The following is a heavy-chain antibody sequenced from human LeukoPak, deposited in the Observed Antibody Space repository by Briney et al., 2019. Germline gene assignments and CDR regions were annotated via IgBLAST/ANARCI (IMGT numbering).Heavy chain of an antibody. D-gene: IGHD3-10*01. CDR2: IYSGGST. CDR1: GFTVNRNY. V-gene: IGHV3-66*01. Sequence: GGSLRLSCAASGFTVNRNYMSWVRQAPGKGLQWVSVIYSGGSTFYADSVKGRFTISRDNSRNTLYLQMNSLTVEDTAVYYCARDSGTLVRGVAWFDPWGQGTLVTVSS. CDR3: ARDSGTLVRGVAWFDP. J-gene: IGHJ5*02.